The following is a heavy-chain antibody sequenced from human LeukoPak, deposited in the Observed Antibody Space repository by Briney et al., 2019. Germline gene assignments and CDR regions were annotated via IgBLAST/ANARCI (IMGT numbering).Heavy chain of an antibody. V-gene: IGHV4-31*03. Sequence: SETLSLTCTVSGGSISSGGYYWSWIRQHPGKGLEWIGYIYYSGSTYYNPSLKSRVTISVDTSKNQFSLKLSSVTAADTAVYYCASEVGYPDCSSTSCSRRDWFDPWGQGTLVTVSS. J-gene: IGHJ5*02. D-gene: IGHD2-2*01. CDR1: GGSISSGGYY. CDR3: ASEVGYPDCSSTSCSRRDWFDP. CDR2: IYYSGST.